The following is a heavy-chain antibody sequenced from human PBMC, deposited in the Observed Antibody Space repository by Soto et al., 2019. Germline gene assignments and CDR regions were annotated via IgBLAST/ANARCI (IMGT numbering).Heavy chain of an antibody. Sequence: ASVKVSCKASGYRFTMYAMHWVRQAPGQRLEWMGWINAGNGNTKYSQKFQGRVTISRDTSASTAYMEVSSLRSEDTAVYYCALSYTVTTDYWGQGTLVTVSS. J-gene: IGHJ4*02. CDR1: GYRFTMYA. D-gene: IGHD4-17*01. CDR3: ALSYTVTTDY. V-gene: IGHV1-3*01. CDR2: INAGNGNT.